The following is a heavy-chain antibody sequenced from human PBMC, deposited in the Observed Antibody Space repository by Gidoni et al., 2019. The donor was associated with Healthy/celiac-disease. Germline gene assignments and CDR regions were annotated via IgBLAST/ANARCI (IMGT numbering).Heavy chain of an antibody. Sequence: EVQLLESGGGLVQPGGSLRLSCAASGFTFTSYAMSWVRQAPGKGLEWVSAISGSGGSTYYADSVKGRFTISRDNSKNTLYLQMNSLRAEDTAVYYCAKDLLRRPPQYYYDSSGYPHNWFDPWGQGTLVTVSS. D-gene: IGHD3-22*01. CDR3: AKDLLRRPPQYYYDSSGYPHNWFDP. V-gene: IGHV3-23*01. CDR1: GFTFTSYA. J-gene: IGHJ5*02. CDR2: ISGSGGST.